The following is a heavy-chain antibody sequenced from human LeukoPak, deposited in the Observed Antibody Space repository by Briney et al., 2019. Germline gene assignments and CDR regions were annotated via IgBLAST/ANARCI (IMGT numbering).Heavy chain of an antibody. J-gene: IGHJ4*02. CDR2: ISSSSSYI. CDR3: ARDPATRLFDY. Sequence: GGSLRLSCAASGFTFSSYSMNWVRQAPGKGLEWASSISSSSSYIYYADSVKGRFTISRDNAKNSLYLQMNSLRAEDTAVYYCARDPATRLFDYWGQGTLVTVSS. CDR1: GFTFSSYS. V-gene: IGHV3-21*01. D-gene: IGHD2-15*01.